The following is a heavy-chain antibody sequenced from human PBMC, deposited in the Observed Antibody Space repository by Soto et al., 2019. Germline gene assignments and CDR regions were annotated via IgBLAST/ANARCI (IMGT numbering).Heavy chain of an antibody. CDR2: IKQDGSEK. CDR1: GFTFSSYW. J-gene: IGHJ4*02. CDR3: AKGAYGDGLAY. V-gene: IGHV3-7*03. D-gene: IGHD4-17*01. Sequence: EVQLVESGGGLVQPGGSLRVACAASGFTFSSYWMSWVRQAPGKGLEWVANIKQDGSEKYYVDSVKGRFTISSDNAKNSLYLQMNSLRAEDTAVYYCAKGAYGDGLAYWGQGTLVTVSS.